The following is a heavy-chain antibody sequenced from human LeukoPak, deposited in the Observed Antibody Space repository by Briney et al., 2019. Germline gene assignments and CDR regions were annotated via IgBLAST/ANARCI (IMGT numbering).Heavy chain of an antibody. CDR3: ARGPPYDYGGYYKQI. D-gene: IGHD4-17*01. J-gene: IGHJ4*02. CDR2: IYYSGST. Sequence: SETLSLTCTVSGGSISSSSYYWGWIRQPPGKGLEWIGSIYYSGSTYYNPSLKSRVTISVDTSKNQFSLKLSSVTAADTAVYYCARGPPYDYGGYYKQIWGQGTLVTVSS. CDR1: GGSISSSSYY. V-gene: IGHV4-39*07.